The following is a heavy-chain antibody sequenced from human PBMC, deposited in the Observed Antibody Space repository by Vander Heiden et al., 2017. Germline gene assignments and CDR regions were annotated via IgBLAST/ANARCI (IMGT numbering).Heavy chain of an antibody. J-gene: IGHJ6*02. V-gene: IGHV4-59*01. CDR1: GGSISSYY. Sequence: QVQLQESGPGLVKPSETLSLTCTVPGGSISSYYWSWIRQPPGKGLEWIGYIYYSGSTNYNPSLKSRVTISVDTSKNQFSLKLSSVTAADTAVYYCARVDYSNYAHYYYGMDVWGQGTTVTVSS. CDR2: IYYSGST. CDR3: ARVDYSNYAHYYYGMDV. D-gene: IGHD4-4*01.